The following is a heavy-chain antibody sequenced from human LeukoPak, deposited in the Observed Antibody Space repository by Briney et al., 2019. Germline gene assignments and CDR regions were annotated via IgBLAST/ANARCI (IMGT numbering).Heavy chain of an antibody. Sequence: GGSLRLSCAASGFTFSSYSMSWVRQAPGKGLEWVSVIYSGGSTYYADSVKGRFTISRDNSKNTLYLQMNSLRAEDTAVYYCARRGVTTGEAFDIWGQGTLVTVSS. J-gene: IGHJ3*02. CDR3: ARRGVTTGEAFDI. D-gene: IGHD4-17*01. CDR1: GFTFSSYS. V-gene: IGHV3-53*01. CDR2: IYSGGST.